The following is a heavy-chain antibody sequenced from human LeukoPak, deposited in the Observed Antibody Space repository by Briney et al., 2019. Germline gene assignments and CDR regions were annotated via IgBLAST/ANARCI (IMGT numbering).Heavy chain of an antibody. CDR3: AVPAAPPRSYYDYGMDV. Sequence: PSETLSLTCAVYGGSFSGYYWSWIRQPPGKGLEWIGEINHSGSTNYNPSLKSRVTISVDTSKNQFSLKLSSVTAADTAVYYCAVPAAPPRSYYDYGMDVWGQGTTVTVYS. CDR2: INHSGST. V-gene: IGHV4-34*01. CDR1: GGSFSGYY. J-gene: IGHJ6*02. D-gene: IGHD2-2*01.